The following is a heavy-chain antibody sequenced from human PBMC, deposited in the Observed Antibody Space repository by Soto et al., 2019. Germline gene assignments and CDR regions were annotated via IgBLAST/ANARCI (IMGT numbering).Heavy chain of an antibody. J-gene: IGHJ4*02. Sequence: QLQLQESGPGLVKPSETLSLICNVSGGSVSSGGYYWAWIRQPPGKGLEWIASIHYSGISYYNPSLNIKLLISLDTSKNQFSMNLNSVTAADTAVYYCARGNWNFDSWGQGTLVTVSS. CDR3: ARGNWNFDS. V-gene: IGHV4-39*01. CDR1: GGSVSSGGYY. D-gene: IGHD3-3*01. CDR2: IHYSGIS.